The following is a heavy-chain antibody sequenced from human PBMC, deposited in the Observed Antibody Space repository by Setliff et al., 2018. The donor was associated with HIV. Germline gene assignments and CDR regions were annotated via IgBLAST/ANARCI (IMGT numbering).Heavy chain of an antibody. J-gene: IGHJ6*03. CDR1: GFTFSSCW. V-gene: IGHV3-7*03. CDR2: IKQDGSEK. D-gene: IGHD4-17*01. CDR3: VRVTADRTNYYYYMDV. Sequence: GGSLRLSCAASGFTFSSCWVTWVRQGPGKGLEWVANIKQDGSEKYYVDSVKGRFTISRDNAKNSLYLQMNSLRAEDTAVYYCVRVTADRTNYYYYMDVWDKGTTVTVSS.